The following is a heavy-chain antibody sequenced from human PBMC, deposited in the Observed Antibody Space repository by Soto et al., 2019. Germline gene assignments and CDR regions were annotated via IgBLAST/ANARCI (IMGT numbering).Heavy chain of an antibody. J-gene: IGHJ5*02. CDR3: ARDAGCSSTSCYGESNWFDP. V-gene: IGHV3-48*01. Sequence: GGSLRLSCAASGFTFSSYSMNWVRQAPGKGLEWVSYISSSSSTIYYADSVKGRFTISRENAKNSLYLQMNSLRAEDTAVYYCARDAGCSSTSCYGESNWFDPWGQGTLVTVSS. CDR1: GFTFSSYS. D-gene: IGHD2-2*01. CDR2: ISSSSSTI.